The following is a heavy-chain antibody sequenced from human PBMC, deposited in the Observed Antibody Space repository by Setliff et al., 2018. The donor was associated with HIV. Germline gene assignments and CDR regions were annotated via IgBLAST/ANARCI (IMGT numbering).Heavy chain of an antibody. CDR1: GASISTHY. CDR3: AKGGGFYGDYTFDY. D-gene: IGHD4-17*01. CDR2: IYSTGST. J-gene: IGHJ4*02. V-gene: IGHV4-59*11. Sequence: LSLTCTVSGASISTHYWSWIRQSPGRELEWIGYIYSTGSTNYNPSLQSRVSISMDASKNKFSLQVTSVTSADTAVYYCAKGGGFYGDYTFDYWGQGHLVTVSS.